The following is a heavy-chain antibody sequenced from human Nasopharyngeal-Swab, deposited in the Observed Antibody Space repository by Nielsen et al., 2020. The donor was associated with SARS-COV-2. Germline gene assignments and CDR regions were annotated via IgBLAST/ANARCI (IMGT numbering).Heavy chain of an antibody. D-gene: IGHD2-8*01. V-gene: IGHV3-30-3*01. CDR3: ARDPNNNGYFDH. Sequence: GASLKTSCVTAGVAFSDFAIHWVRQAPGRGLESVAVISYSGTTKLYADSVKGRFTVSRDTSKKTVPLQRDTLRSEDTALYYCARDPNNNGYFDHWGRGTQVTVSS. CDR2: ISYSGTTK. J-gene: IGHJ5*02. CDR1: GVAFSDFA.